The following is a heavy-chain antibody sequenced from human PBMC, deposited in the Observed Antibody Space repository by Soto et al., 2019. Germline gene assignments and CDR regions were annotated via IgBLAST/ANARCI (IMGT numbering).Heavy chain of an antibody. D-gene: IGHD2-15*01. CDR1: GGSMNSYY. CDR3: ARYSPPKKSYDSNPGWFDP. J-gene: IGHJ5*02. CDR2: VYSSGTS. Sequence: QVQLQESGPGLVKPSETLSLTCTVSGGSMNSYYWSWIRQPPGKGLAGLGYVYSSGTSKYNVSLESRITMSLDTSRNQFSLSLNSVTAADTAVYFCARYSPPKKSYDSNPGWFDPWGQGTLVAVSS. V-gene: IGHV4-59*01.